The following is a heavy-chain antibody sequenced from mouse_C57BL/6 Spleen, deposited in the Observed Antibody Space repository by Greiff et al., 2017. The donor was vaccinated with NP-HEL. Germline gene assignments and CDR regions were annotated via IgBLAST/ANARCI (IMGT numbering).Heavy chain of an antibody. J-gene: IGHJ3*01. CDR1: GFTFSDYG. CDR2: ISSGSSTI. CDR3: ARGGLPAWFAY. V-gene: IGHV5-17*01. Sequence: EVKLVESGGGLVKPGGSLKLSCAASGFTFSDYGMHWVRQAPEKGLEWVAYISSGSSTIYYADTVKGRFTISRDNAKNTLFLQMTSLRSEDTAMYYCARGGLPAWFAYWGQGTLFTVSA. D-gene: IGHD3-1*01.